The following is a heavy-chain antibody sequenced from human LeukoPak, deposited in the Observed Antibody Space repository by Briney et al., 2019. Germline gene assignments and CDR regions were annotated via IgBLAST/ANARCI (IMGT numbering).Heavy chain of an antibody. CDR2: IHFDGSKK. Sequence: GGSLRLSCAASGSAFDNYRMHWVRQAPAKGLEWVSLIHFDGSKKFYIDSVKGRFTISRDNSKNTLYLQMNNLRAEDTAVYYCAKDDTGPQDQWGRGILVTVSS. J-gene: IGHJ4*02. CDR1: GSAFDNYR. V-gene: IGHV3-30*02. CDR3: AKDDTGPQDQ. D-gene: IGHD1-14*01.